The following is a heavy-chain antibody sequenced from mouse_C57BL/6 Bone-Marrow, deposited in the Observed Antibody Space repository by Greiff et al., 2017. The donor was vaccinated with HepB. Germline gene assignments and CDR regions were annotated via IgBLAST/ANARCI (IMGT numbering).Heavy chain of an antibody. V-gene: IGHV5-17*01. CDR3: ARNYYGYDGYYFDY. D-gene: IGHD2-2*01. CDR2: ISSGSSTT. J-gene: IGHJ2*01. Sequence: EVKLMESGGGLVKPGGSLKLSCAASGFTFSDYGMHWVRQAPEKGLEWVAYISSGSSTTYYADTVKGRFTISRDNAKNTLFLQMTSLRSEDTAMYYCARNYYGYDGYYFDYWGQGTTLTVSS. CDR1: GFTFSDYG.